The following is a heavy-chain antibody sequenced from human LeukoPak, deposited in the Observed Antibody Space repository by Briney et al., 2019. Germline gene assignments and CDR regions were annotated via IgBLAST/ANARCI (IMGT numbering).Heavy chain of an antibody. V-gene: IGHV3-74*01. CDR3: ARGDWRPVDTMIVVPGGFDP. Sequence: GGSLRLSCAASGISFSSHWMHWVRQAPGKGLVWVAHISRDGSSTTYADSVKGRFTISRDNAKNTLYLQMNSLRAEDTAVYYCARGDWRPVDTMIVVPGGFDPWGQGTLVTVSS. CDR1: GISFSSHW. J-gene: IGHJ5*02. D-gene: IGHD3-22*01. CDR2: ISRDGSST.